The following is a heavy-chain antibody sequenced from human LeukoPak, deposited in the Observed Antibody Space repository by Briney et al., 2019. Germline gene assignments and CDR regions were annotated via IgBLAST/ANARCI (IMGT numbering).Heavy chain of an antibody. V-gene: IGHV3-11*01. CDR3: ATNLIGAGECFQQ. CDR2: ISSGGDIM. D-gene: IGHD2/OR15-2a*01. Sequence: KPGGSLRLSCAASGLRFSDYYVSWIRQAPGKGLQWVSYISSGGDIMHYADSVKGRFTSSRDNAKNSGYLEMNSLGAEDTAVYYCATNLIGAGECFQQWGQGTLVTVSS. CDR1: GLRFSDYY. J-gene: IGHJ1*01.